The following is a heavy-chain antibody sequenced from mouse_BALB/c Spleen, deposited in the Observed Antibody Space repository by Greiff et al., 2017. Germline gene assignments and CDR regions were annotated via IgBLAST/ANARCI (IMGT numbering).Heavy chain of an antibody. CDR2: ISSGGSYT. D-gene: IGHD2-14*01. V-gene: IGHV5-9-3*01. CDR3: ARGGYDDAMDY. Sequence: EVKLMESGGGLVKPGGSLKLSCAASGFTFSSYAMSWVRQTPEKRLEWVATISSGGSYTYYPDSVKGRFTISRDNAKNTLYLQMSSLGSEDTAMYYCARGGYDDAMDYWGQGTSVTVSS. CDR1: GFTFSSYA. J-gene: IGHJ4*01.